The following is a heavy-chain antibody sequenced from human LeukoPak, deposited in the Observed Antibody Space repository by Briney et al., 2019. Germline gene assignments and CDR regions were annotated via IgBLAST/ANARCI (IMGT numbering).Heavy chain of an antibody. CDR1: GFTFDDYG. CDR2: INWNGGST. V-gene: IGHV3-20*04. Sequence: GGSPRLSCAASGFTFDDYGMSWARQAPGKGLEWVSGINWNGGSTGYPDSVKGRFTIARDNAKNSLYLQMNSLRAEDTALYYCARVWFAAAGTGAFDIWGQGTMVTVSS. D-gene: IGHD6-13*01. CDR3: ARVWFAAAGTGAFDI. J-gene: IGHJ3*02.